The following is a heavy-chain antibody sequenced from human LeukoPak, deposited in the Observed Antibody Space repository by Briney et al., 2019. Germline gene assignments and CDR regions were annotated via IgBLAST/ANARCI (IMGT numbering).Heavy chain of an antibody. V-gene: IGHV1-24*01. Sequence: ASVKVSCKVSGYTLTELSMHWVRQAPGKGLEWMGGFDPEDGETIYAQKFQGRVTMTEDTSTDTAYMELSSLRSDDTAVYYCARWKPRSDALDVWGKGTMVMVSS. J-gene: IGHJ3*01. CDR2: FDPEDGET. CDR3: ARWKPRSDALDV. CDR1: GYTLTELS. D-gene: IGHD5-24*01.